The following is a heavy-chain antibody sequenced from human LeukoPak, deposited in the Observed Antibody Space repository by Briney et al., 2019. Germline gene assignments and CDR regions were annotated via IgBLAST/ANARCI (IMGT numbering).Heavy chain of an antibody. J-gene: IGHJ4*02. V-gene: IGHV4-34*01. CDR3: ARFHPNWGLDY. D-gene: IGHD7-27*01. CDR1: GGSFSGYY. CDR2: INHSGST. Sequence: SETLSLTCAVYGGSFSGYYWSWIRQPPGKGLEWIGEINHSGSTNYNPSLKSRVTISVDTSKNQFSLKMTSVTAADTAVYYCARFHPNWGLDYWGQGILVTVPS.